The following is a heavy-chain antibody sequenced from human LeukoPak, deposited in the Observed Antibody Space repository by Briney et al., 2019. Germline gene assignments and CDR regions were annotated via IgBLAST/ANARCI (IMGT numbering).Heavy chain of an antibody. V-gene: IGHV4-34*01. J-gene: IGHJ4*02. CDR2: INHSGST. CDR3: ARAVRPLLWFGELGLHDRFFDY. Sequence: SETLSLTCAVYGGSFSSHYWSWIRQPPGKGLEWIGEINHSGSTNYNPSLKSRVTISVDTSKNQFSLKLSSVTAADTAVYYCARAVRPLLWFGELGLHDRFFDYWGQGTLVTVSS. CDR1: GGSFSSHY. D-gene: IGHD3-10*01.